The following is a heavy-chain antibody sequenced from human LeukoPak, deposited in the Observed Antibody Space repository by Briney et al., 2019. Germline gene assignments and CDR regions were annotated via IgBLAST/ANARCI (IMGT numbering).Heavy chain of an antibody. CDR2: ISYDGSNK. CDR3: ARGLTTVTSLASY. CDR1: GFTFSSYA. J-gene: IGHJ4*02. Sequence: PGRSLRLSCAASGFTFSSYAMHWVRQAPGRGLEWVAVISYDGSNKYYADSVKGRFTISRDNSKNTLYLQMNSLRAEDTAVYYCARGLTTVTSLASYWGQGTLVTVSS. D-gene: IGHD4-17*01. V-gene: IGHV3-30-3*01.